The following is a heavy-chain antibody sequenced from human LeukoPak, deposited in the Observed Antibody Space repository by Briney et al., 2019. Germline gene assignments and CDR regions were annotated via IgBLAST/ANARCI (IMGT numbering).Heavy chain of an antibody. D-gene: IGHD4/OR15-4a*01. CDR1: GGSISYYY. Sequence: PSETLSLTCTVSGGSISYYYWSWIRQSPGKGREWIGYVYYTGTTNYNPSLKSRVTISVDTSKNQFSLQLRSVTAADTAVYYCAREDPQTRVPEGMDVWGQGTPVTVSS. J-gene: IGHJ6*02. CDR3: AREDPQTRVPEGMDV. CDR2: VYYTGTT. V-gene: IGHV4-59*01.